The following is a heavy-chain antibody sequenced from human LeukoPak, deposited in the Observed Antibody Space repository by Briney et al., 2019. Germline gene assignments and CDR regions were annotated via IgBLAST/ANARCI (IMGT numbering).Heavy chain of an antibody. CDR1: GYTFTNYW. Sequence: GESLKISCKGSGYTFTNYWIGWVRQMPGKGLEWMGIIYPGDSDTRYSPSFQGQVTISADKSISTAYLQWSSLKASDTAMYYCARLTSPKGYDAFDIWGQGTMVIVSS. D-gene: IGHD2/OR15-2a*01. CDR2: IYPGDSDT. J-gene: IGHJ3*02. V-gene: IGHV5-51*01. CDR3: ARLTSPKGYDAFDI.